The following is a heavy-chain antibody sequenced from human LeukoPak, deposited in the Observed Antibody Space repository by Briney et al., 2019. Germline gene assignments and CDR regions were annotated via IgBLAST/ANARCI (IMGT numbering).Heavy chain of an antibody. D-gene: IGHD4-17*01. J-gene: IGHJ4*02. V-gene: IGHV3-23*01. CDR3: ARYGDYVSGEVDY. CDR2: ISGSGGST. Sequence: GGSLRLSCAASGFTFSSYAMSWVRQAPGKGLEWVLAISGSGGSTYYADSVKGRFTISRDNSKNTLYLQMNSLRAEDTAVYYCARYGDYVSGEVDYWGQGTMVTVSS. CDR1: GFTFSSYA.